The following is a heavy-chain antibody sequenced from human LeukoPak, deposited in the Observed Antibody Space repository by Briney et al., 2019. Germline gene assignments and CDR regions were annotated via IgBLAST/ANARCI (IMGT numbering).Heavy chain of an antibody. J-gene: IGHJ4*02. CDR2: ISAYNGNT. V-gene: IGHV1-18*01. CDR1: GCTFTSYG. CDR3: AREPRFDYGGNSGIDY. Sequence: ASVKISCKASGCTFTSYGISWVRQAPGQGLEWMGWISAYNGNTNYAQKLQGRVTMTTDTSTSTAYMELRSLRSDDTAVYYCAREPRFDYGGNSGIDYWGQGTLVTVSS. D-gene: IGHD4-23*01.